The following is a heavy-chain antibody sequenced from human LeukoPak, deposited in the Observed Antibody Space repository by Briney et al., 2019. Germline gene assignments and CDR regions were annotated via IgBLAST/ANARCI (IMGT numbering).Heavy chain of an antibody. CDR3: ARAGLGDVDDAFDI. D-gene: IGHD3-16*01. Sequence: PSETLSLTCTVSGGSISSSSYYWSWIWQPPGKGLEWIGYIYYSGSTNYNPSLKSRVTISVDTSKNQFSLKLSSVTAADTAVYYCARAGLGDVDDAFDIWGQGTMVTVSS. J-gene: IGHJ3*02. CDR2: IYYSGST. CDR1: GGSISSSSYY. V-gene: IGHV4-61*05.